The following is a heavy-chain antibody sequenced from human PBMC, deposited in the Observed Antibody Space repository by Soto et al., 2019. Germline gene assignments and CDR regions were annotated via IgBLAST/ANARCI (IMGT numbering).Heavy chain of an antibody. V-gene: IGHV4-34*01. D-gene: IGHD3-22*01. CDR2: INHSGST. Sequence: QVQLQQWGAGLLKPSETLSLTCAVYRGSFSGYYWSWIRQSPGTGLEWIGEINHSGSTNYNPSLNSRVTVSADTSQNRFSLKLSSVTAADTAVYYCASRGYPDYWGQGTLVTVSS. J-gene: IGHJ4*02. CDR1: RGSFSGYY. CDR3: ASRGYPDY.